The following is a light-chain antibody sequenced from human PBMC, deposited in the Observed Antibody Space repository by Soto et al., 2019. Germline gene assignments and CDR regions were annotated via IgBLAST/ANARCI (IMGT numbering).Light chain of an antibody. V-gene: IGKV3-20*01. CDR1: QSIRSNY. CDR3: QQYGSSPWT. Sequence: ETVLTQSPGTLSLSPGERATLSCRASQSIRSNYLAWYRQTPGQAPRLLIYGASKRASGIADRFSGSGSGKDFTLIIRRLEPEDFALYYCQQYGSSPWTFGQGTKVEIK. J-gene: IGKJ1*01. CDR2: GAS.